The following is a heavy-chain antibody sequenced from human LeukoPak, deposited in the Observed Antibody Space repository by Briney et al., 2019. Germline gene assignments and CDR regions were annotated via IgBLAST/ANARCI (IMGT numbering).Heavy chain of an antibody. J-gene: IGHJ6*03. Sequence: SETLSLTCAVYGGSFSGCYWSWIRQPPGRGLEWIGEINHSGSTNYNPSLKSRVTISVDTSKNQFSLKLSSVTAADTAVYYCARGVVSYYYYYMDVWGKGPRSPSP. D-gene: IGHD2-15*01. CDR2: INHSGST. V-gene: IGHV4-34*01. CDR1: GGSFSGCY. CDR3: ARGVVSYYYYYMDV.